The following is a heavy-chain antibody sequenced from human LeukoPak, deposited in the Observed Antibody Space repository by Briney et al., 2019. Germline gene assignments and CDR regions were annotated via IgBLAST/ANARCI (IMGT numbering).Heavy chain of an antibody. J-gene: IGHJ5*02. CDR3: TTNYIVVVPAAGFDP. D-gene: IGHD2-2*01. CDR1: GFTFSNAW. V-gene: IGHV3-15*01. CDR2: MKSKTDGGTT. Sequence: GGSLRLSCAASGFTFSNAWMSWVRQAPGKGLEWVGRMKSKTDGGTTDYAAPVKGRFTISRDDSKNTLYLQMNSLKTEDTAVYYYTTNYIVVVPAAGFDPWGQGTLVTVSS.